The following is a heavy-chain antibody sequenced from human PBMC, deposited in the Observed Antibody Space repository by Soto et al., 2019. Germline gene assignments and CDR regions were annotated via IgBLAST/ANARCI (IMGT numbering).Heavy chain of an antibody. CDR3: ARIAGYCSSVNCYVAGWPFDY. CDR1: GYSFVRYT. D-gene: IGHD2-2*01. CDR2: INAGDGDS. Sequence: QVQLVQSGAEVKKPGASVKISCQASGYSFVRYTLHWVRQAPGQSLEWMGWINAGDGDSRYSQKFQGRVIMTRDTSTNTAYMELSSLRSEDTAVYYCARIAGYCSSVNCYVAGWPFDYWGQGTLVTVSS. V-gene: IGHV1-3*01. J-gene: IGHJ4*02.